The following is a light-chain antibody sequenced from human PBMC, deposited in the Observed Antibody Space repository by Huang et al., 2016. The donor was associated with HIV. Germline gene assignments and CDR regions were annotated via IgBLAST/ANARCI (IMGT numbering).Light chain of an antibody. J-gene: IGKJ1*01. V-gene: IGKV1-39*01. CDR2: SAS. Sequence: DIQLTQSPSSLSASVGDRVTITCRASQSISTYLNWYQQKPGKAPKVLIYSASSLQGGSPSRFSCSVSGTDFTLTISSLQPEDFATYYCQQSYSTPWTFGQGTKVEI. CDR3: QQSYSTPWT. CDR1: QSISTY.